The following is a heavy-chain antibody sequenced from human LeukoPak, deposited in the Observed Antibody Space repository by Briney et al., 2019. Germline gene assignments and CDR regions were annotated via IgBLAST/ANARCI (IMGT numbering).Heavy chain of an antibody. CDR1: GGSISGYY. D-gene: IGHD3-10*01. J-gene: IGHJ5*02. CDR3: ARYYGSYNWFDP. CDR2: ISYSGST. V-gene: IGHV4-59*01. Sequence: SETLSLTCTVSGGSISGYYWSWIRQPPGKGLEWVGYISYSGSTNYNPSLKSRVTISVDTSKNQFSLKLSSVTAEDTAVYYCARYYGSYNWFDPWGQGTLVTVSS.